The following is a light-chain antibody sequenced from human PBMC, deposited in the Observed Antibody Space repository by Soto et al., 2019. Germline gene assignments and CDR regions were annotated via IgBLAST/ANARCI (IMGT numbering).Light chain of an antibody. CDR2: EGS. Sequence: QSALTQPASVSGSPGQSITISCTGTSSDVGGYNFVAWYQQYPGKAPTVMIYEGSQRPSGVSTRFSGSRSGNTASLTISGLQPEDEADYYCCSYAGSSTYVFGTGTKLTVL. CDR3: CSYAGSSTYV. CDR1: SSDVGGYNF. V-gene: IGLV2-23*01. J-gene: IGLJ1*01.